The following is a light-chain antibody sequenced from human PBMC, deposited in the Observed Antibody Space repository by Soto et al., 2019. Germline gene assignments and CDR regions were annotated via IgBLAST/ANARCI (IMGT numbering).Light chain of an antibody. CDR1: QSISSW. V-gene: IGKV1-5*03. J-gene: IGKJ2*01. CDR2: KAS. Sequence: DIQLTQSPSTLSASVGDRVTITCRASQSISSWLAWYQQKPGKAPKLLISKASSLESGVPSRFSGSGSGTEFTLTISSLQPEDFATYDCQQYNSYPYTFGQGNKLEIK. CDR3: QQYNSYPYT.